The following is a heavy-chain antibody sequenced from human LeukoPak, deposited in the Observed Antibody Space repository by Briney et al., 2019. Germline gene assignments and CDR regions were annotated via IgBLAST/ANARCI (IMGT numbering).Heavy chain of an antibody. V-gene: IGHV3-7*01. Sequence: GGSLRLSCATSGFSLSGYWMSWVRQAPGKGPEWVARIHADGNEKSYVDSVKGRFTISRDNAKNSLYLQMNSLRVEDTAVYYCARGGYSFDYLGQGTLVTVSS. D-gene: IGHD5-12*01. CDR2: IHADGNEK. CDR3: ARGGYSFDY. J-gene: IGHJ4*02. CDR1: GFSLSGYW.